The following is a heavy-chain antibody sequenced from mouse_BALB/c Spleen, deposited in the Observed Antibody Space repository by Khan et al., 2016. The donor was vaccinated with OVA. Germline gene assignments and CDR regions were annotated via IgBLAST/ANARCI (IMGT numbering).Heavy chain of an antibody. CDR3: ARGGAAYYRSDGGAMEY. D-gene: IGHD2-12*01. J-gene: IGHJ4*01. CDR2: INTHSGVP. Sequence: QIQLVQSGPELKKPGETVRISCKASGYTFTTAGMQWVQKMPGKGLKWIGWINTHSGVPKYAEDFKGRFAFSLETSANTAYLQITNLKNEDTATYFLARGGAAYYRSDGGAMEYWGQGTSVTVSS. V-gene: IGHV9-4*02. CDR1: GYTFTTAG.